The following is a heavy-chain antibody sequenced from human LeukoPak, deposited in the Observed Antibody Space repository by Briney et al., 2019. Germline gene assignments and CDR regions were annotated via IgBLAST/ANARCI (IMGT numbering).Heavy chain of an antibody. CDR1: GGSISIGDYY. D-gene: IGHD1-20*01. CDR3: ARHGVTGRYQIYYGMDV. J-gene: IGHJ6*02. V-gene: IGHV4-30-4*01. Sequence: PSQTLSLTCTVSGGSISIGDYYWSWIRQPPGKGLEWIGYTYHSGSTYYNPSLKSRLTITVDTSKNKFSLNLSSVTAADTAVYYCARHGVTGRYQIYYGMDVWGQGTTVTVSS. CDR2: TYHSGST.